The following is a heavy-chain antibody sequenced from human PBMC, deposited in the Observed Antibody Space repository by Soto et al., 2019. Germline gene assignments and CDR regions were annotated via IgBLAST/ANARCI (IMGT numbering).Heavy chain of an antibody. CDR2: ISYDGSNK. CDR3: AKDGRGGFDY. J-gene: IGHJ4*02. CDR1: GFTFSSYG. D-gene: IGHD1-26*01. V-gene: IGHV3-30*18. Sequence: QVQLVESGGGVVQPGRPLRLSCAASGFTFSSYGMHWFRQAPGKGLEWVAVISYDGSNKYYADSVKGRFTISRDNSKNTLYLQMNSLRAEDTAVYYCAKDGRGGFDYWGQGTLVTVSS.